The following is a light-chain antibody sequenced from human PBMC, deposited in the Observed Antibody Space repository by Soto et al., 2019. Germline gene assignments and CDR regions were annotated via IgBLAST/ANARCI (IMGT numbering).Light chain of an antibody. CDR1: QTVNSR. Sequence: EIVLTQSPATLSSSPGERATLSCRASQTVNSRLAWYQHKPGQAPRLLIYHTSNRATGIPARFSGSGSETDFTLTISSLQPEDFATYYCQQSYSTLVTFGPGTKVDIK. V-gene: IGKV3-11*01. CDR3: QQSYSTLVT. J-gene: IGKJ3*01. CDR2: HTS.